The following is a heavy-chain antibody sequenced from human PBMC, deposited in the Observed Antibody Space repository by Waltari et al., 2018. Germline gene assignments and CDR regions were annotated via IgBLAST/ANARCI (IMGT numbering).Heavy chain of an antibody. CDR3: VRDSSGTY. D-gene: IGHD3-22*01. CDR1: GFTFSSHW. Sequence: EVQLVESGGGLVQPGGSLRLSCAASGFTFSSHWMYWVRQTPGKGLVWVSGINSYGSSTSYADSVKGRVTISRDNAKNTLYLQMNSLRAEDTAVYYCVRDSSGTYWGQGTQVTVSS. V-gene: IGHV3-74*01. J-gene: IGHJ4*02. CDR2: INSYGSST.